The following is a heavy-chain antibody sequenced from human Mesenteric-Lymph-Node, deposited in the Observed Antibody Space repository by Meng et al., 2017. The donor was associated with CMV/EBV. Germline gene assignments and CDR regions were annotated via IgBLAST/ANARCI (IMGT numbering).Heavy chain of an antibody. Sequence: ASVKVSCKAPGYIFTGYYIHWVRQAPGQGLEWMGWISAYNGNTNYAQKLQGRVTMTTDTSTSTAYMELRSLRSDDTAVYYCARDSEGYDFWSGYRHFDYWGQGTMVTVSS. CDR3: ARDSEGYDFWSGYRHFDY. CDR2: ISAYNGNT. D-gene: IGHD3-3*01. J-gene: IGHJ4*02. V-gene: IGHV1-18*04. CDR1: GYIFTGYY.